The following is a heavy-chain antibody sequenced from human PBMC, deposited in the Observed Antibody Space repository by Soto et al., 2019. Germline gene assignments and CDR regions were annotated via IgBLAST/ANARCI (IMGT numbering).Heavy chain of an antibody. CDR3: ARHGAYSTSVYYYYGMDV. CDR1: GGAINSTVYY. J-gene: IGHJ6*02. Sequence: SEPLSLTCTVSGGAINSTVYYWGWIRQPPGKGLEWIGSSNYGGPTYYSPSLQSRVTISLDTAKNHFSPNLRSVTAADTAVYYCARHGAYSTSVYYYYGMDVWGQGTTVTVSS. CDR2: SNYGGPT. V-gene: IGHV4-39*01. D-gene: IGHD6-13*01.